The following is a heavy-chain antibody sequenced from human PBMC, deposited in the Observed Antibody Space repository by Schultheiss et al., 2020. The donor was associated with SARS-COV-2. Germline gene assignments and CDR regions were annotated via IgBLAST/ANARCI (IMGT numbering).Heavy chain of an antibody. D-gene: IGHD1-26*01. J-gene: IGHJ3*02. CDR2: ISSSGSTI. CDR1: GFTFSSYE. Sequence: GESLKISCAASGFTFSSYEMNWVRQAPGKGLEWVSYISSSGSTIYYADSVKGRFTISRDNAKNSLYLQMNSLRAEDTAAYYCAKDREVGAIDDAFDIWGQGTMVTVSS. CDR3: AKDREVGAIDDAFDI. V-gene: IGHV3-48*03.